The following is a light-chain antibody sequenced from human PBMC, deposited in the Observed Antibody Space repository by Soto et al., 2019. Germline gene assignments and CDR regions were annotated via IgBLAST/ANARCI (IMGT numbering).Light chain of an antibody. CDR1: QTISSW. CDR3: QHYYSYSDA. V-gene: IGKV1-5*03. J-gene: IGKJ1*01. CDR2: KAS. Sequence: SSWTPPGPVKERVTINCRASQTISSWLAWYQQKPGKAPKLLIHKASTLKSGVPSRFSGSGSGTECTRTIRSLQSDVVATDDRQHYYSYSDAVGQGTKVDIK.